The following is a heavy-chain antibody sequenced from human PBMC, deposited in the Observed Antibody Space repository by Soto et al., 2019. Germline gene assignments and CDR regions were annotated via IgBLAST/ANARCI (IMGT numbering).Heavy chain of an antibody. Sequence: KVSCKASGGTFSSYTISWVRQAPGQGLEWMGRIIPILGIANYAQKLQGRVTMTTDTSTSTAYMELRSLRSDDTAVYYCARVPIAVAHNWFDPWGQGTLVTVSS. CDR3: ARVPIAVAHNWFDP. V-gene: IGHV1-69*02. D-gene: IGHD6-19*01. CDR2: IIPILGIA. CDR1: GGTFSSYT. J-gene: IGHJ5*02.